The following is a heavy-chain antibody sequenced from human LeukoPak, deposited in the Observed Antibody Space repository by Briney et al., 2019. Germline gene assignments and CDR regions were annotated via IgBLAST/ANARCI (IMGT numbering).Heavy chain of an antibody. V-gene: IGHV4-4*07. Sequence: SSETLSLTCTVSGGSISSYYWSWIRQPAGKGLEWIGRVYTSGSTNYNPSLRSRVTMSVDMSKNQVFLKLSSVTAADTAVYYCAKNPYYDPHIYGMDVWGQGTTVTVSS. CDR2: VYTSGST. CDR1: GGSISSYY. D-gene: IGHD3-3*01. J-gene: IGHJ6*02. CDR3: AKNPYYDPHIYGMDV.